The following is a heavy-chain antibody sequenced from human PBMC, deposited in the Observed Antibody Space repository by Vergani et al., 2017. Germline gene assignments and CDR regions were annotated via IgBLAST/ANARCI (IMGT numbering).Heavy chain of an antibody. Sequence: EVQLVQSGAEVKKPGESLKISCKGSGYSFTSYWIGWVRQMPGKGLEWMGIIYPGDSDTRYSPSFQGQVTISADKSISTAYLQWSSLKASDTAMYYCARALYIGHEYYNYYGMDVWGQGTTVTVSS. CDR2: IYPGDSDT. D-gene: IGHD5-12*01. CDR3: ARALYIGHEYYNYYGMDV. V-gene: IGHV5-51*01. J-gene: IGHJ6*02. CDR1: GYSFTSYW.